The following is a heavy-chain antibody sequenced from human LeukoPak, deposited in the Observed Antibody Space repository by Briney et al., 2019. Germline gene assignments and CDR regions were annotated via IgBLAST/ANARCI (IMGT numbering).Heavy chain of an antibody. CDR3: ARAVDFWSGYPQPNWFDP. Sequence: PGGSLRLSRAASGFIFSSYAMSWVRQAPGKGLEWVSAISDSGGSTYNADSVKGRFTISRDNSENTLYLQMNSLRAEDTAVYYCARAVDFWSGYPQPNWFDPWGQGTLVTVSS. CDR1: GFIFSSYA. V-gene: IGHV3-23*01. D-gene: IGHD3-3*01. J-gene: IGHJ5*02. CDR2: ISDSGGST.